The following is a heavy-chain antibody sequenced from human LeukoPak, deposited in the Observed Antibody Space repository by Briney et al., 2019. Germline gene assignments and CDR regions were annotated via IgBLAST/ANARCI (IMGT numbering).Heavy chain of an antibody. V-gene: IGHV4-4*07. Sequence: SETLSLTCTVSGYSITSGYYWGWIRQPAGKGLEWIGRIYTSGSTNYDPSLKSRVTMSVDTSKNQFSLKLSSVTAADTAVYYCAREGHSYSSGWRIDYWGQGTLVTVSS. J-gene: IGHJ4*02. CDR2: IYTSGST. CDR3: AREGHSYSSGWRIDY. D-gene: IGHD6-19*01. CDR1: GYSITSGYY.